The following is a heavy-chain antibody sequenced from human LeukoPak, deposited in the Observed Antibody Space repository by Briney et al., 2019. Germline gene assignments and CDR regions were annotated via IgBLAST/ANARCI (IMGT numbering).Heavy chain of an antibody. CDR3: ARHFGSGWYPLYFDY. V-gene: IGHV4-34*01. J-gene: IGHJ4*02. CDR2: INHSGST. D-gene: IGHD6-19*01. CDR1: GGSFSGYY. Sequence: PSETLSLTCAVYGGSFSGYYWSWIRQPPGKGLEWIGEINHSGSTNYNPSLKSRVTISVDTSKNQFSLKLSSVTAADTAVYYCARHFGSGWYPLYFDYWGQGTLVTVSS.